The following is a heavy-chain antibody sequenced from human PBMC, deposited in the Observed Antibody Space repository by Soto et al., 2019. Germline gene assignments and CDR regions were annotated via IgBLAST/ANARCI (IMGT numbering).Heavy chain of an antibody. CDR1: GLSLSTARMG. Sequence: SGPTLVNPTETLTLTCTVSGLSLSTARMGVSWIRQPPGKALEWLAHIFSNDEKSYSTSLKCRLTISKDTCERHVVLTMHDTEPVDTCTYYCAWIWDYYESSGYPYNYYGMDDWGQRNNVPGSS. D-gene: IGHD3-22*01. CDR2: IFSNDEK. CDR3: AWIWDYYESSGYPYNYYGMDD. J-gene: IGHJ6*02. V-gene: IGHV2-26*01.